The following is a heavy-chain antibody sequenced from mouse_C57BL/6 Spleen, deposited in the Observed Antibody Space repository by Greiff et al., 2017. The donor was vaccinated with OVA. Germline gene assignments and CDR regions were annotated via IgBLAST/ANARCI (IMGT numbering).Heavy chain of an antibody. CDR3: AREWLDY. CDR1: GYTFTSYW. V-gene: IGHV1-52*01. D-gene: IGHD2-2*01. CDR2: IDPSDSET. Sequence: QVQLQQPGAELVRPGSSVKLSCKASGYTFTSYWMHWVKQRPIQGLEWIGNIDPSDSETNYNQKFKDKATLTVDKTSSTAYMQLSSQTSEDSAVYYCAREWLDYWGQGTTLTVSS. J-gene: IGHJ2*01.